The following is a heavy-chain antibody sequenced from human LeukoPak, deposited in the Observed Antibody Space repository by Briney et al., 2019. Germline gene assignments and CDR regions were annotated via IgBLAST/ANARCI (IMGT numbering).Heavy chain of an antibody. CDR2: NYYSGST. J-gene: IGHJ4*02. V-gene: IGHV4-59*11. CDR3: AREARGNIYGSDH. CDR1: DGSISSHY. D-gene: IGHD5-18*01. Sequence: SETLSLTCTVSDGSISSHYWSWIRQPPGKGLEWVGYNYYSGSTSYNPSLKSRVTISVDTSKNQFSLNLSSVTAADTAVYYCAREARGNIYGSDHWGQGTLVTVSS.